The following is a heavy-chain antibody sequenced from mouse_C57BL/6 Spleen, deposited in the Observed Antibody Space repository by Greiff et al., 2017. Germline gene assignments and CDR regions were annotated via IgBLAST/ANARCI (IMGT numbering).Heavy chain of an antibody. J-gene: IGHJ2*01. CDR1: GFTFSSYA. CDR3: TRDWDFYGPFDY. CDR2: ISDGGSYT. D-gene: IGHD1-1*01. V-gene: IGHV5-4*01. Sequence: EVQGVESGGGLVKPGGSLKLSCAASGFTFSSYAMSWVRQTPEKRLEWVATISDGGSYTYYPDNVKARFTISRDNAKNNMYLQMSHLKSEDTAMYYCTRDWDFYGPFDYWGQGTTLTVSS.